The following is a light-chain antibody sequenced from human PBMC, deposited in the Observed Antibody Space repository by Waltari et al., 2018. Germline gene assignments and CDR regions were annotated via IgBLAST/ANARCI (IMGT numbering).Light chain of an antibody. Sequence: DIRLTQFPPTLSASVGDRVTITCRASQTIGGWLAWYQQTPGKAPILLIYKTSNLQTGVPSRFSGSGYGTDFTLTISSLQPDDSATYYCQQYKISPYLFGQGTKLEL. J-gene: IGKJ2*01. CDR2: KTS. V-gene: IGKV1-5*03. CDR3: QQYKISPYL. CDR1: QTIGGW.